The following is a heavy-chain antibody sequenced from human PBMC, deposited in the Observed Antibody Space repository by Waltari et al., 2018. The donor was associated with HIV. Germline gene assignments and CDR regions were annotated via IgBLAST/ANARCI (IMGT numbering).Heavy chain of an antibody. Sequence: EVQLVESGGGLVQPGGSLRLSCEASGFTVSSNWMHWVRQAPGKGVVWVSCIKKDGSNTRYADAVKGRLTISRDNAKNTLYLQMNSLRAEDTAVYYCARGVGYGMDVWGQGTTVTVSS. V-gene: IGHV3-74*01. CDR1: GFTVSSNW. CDR2: IKKDGSNT. J-gene: IGHJ6*02. CDR3: ARGVGYGMDV. D-gene: IGHD2-15*01.